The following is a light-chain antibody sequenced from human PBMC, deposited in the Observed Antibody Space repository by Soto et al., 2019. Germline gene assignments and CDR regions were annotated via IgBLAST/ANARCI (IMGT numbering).Light chain of an antibody. J-gene: IGKJ4*01. V-gene: IGKV1-5*03. CDR1: QNITRW. Sequence: MTQSPSTLSTSIGDRVTITCRASQNITRWLAWYQQKPGKAPKLLIYQASTLESGVPSRFSGSGSGTEFSLTISSLQPDDFATYYCQQFKNYPLTFGGGTKVDIK. CDR3: QQFKNYPLT. CDR2: QAS.